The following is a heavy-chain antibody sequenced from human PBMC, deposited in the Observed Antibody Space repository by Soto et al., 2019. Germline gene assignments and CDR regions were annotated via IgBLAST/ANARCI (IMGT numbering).Heavy chain of an antibody. CDR3: RRKEVGASYPFDF. D-gene: IGHD1-26*01. J-gene: IGHJ3*01. CDR2: INAGNGDT. V-gene: IGHV1-3*01. Sequence: QVHLVQSGAEVEKPGASVKVSCKASGYTFTRYALHWVRQAPGQRLEYMGWINAGNGDTGHPQKFRGRVTITRDTPASTGYRELKSLTSEETVVFYLRRKEVGASYPFDFWGQGTVVVVSS. CDR1: GYTFTRYA.